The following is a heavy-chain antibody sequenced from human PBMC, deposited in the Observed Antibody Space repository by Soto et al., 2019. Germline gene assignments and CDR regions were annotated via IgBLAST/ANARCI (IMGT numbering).Heavy chain of an antibody. CDR3: ARDSTDYGDYDAADYGMDV. Sequence: ASVKVSCKASGYTFTGYYMHWVRQAPGQGLEWMGWINPNSGGTNYAQKFQGWVTMTRDTSISTAYMELSRLRSDDTAVYYCARDSTDYGDYDAADYGMDVRGQGTTVTVSS. J-gene: IGHJ6*02. D-gene: IGHD4-17*01. V-gene: IGHV1-2*04. CDR2: INPNSGGT. CDR1: GYTFTGYY.